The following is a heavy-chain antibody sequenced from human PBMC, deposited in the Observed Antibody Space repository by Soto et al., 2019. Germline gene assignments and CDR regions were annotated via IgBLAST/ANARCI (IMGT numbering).Heavy chain of an antibody. CDR1: GYTFTSYG. D-gene: IGHD6-19*01. J-gene: IGHJ3*02. CDR2: ISAYNGNT. CDR3: ARGYSSGWYMDAFDI. Sequence: ASVKVSCTASGYTFTSYGISWVRQAPGQGLEWMGWISAYNGNTNYAQKLQGRVTMTTDTSTSTAYMELRSLRSDDTAVYYCARGYSSGWYMDAFDIWGQGTMVTVSS. V-gene: IGHV1-18*01.